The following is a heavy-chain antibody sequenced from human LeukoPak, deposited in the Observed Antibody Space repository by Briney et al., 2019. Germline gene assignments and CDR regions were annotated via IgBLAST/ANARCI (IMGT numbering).Heavy chain of an antibody. D-gene: IGHD4-17*01. CDR1: GFTFSSYG. J-gene: IGHJ4*02. CDR2: ISYDGSNK. V-gene: IGHV3-30*03. CDR3: ARGDYGESY. Sequence: SGGSLRLSCAASGFTFSSYGMHWVRQAPGKGLEWVAVISYDGSNKYYADSVKGRFTISRDNSKNTLYLQMNCLRAEDTAVYYCARGDYGESYWGQGTLVTVSS.